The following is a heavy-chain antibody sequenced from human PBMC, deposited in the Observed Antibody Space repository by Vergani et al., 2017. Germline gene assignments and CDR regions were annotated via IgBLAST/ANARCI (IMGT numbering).Heavy chain of an antibody. CDR2: IYYSGST. J-gene: IGHJ6*02. V-gene: IGHV4-59*01. Sequence: QVQLQESRPGLVKPSETLSLTCTVSGGSISSYYWSWIRQPPGKGLEWIGYIYYSGSTNYNPSLKSRVTISVDTSKNQFSLKLSSVTAADTAVYYCARDLGATHYYYYGMDVWGQGTTVTVSS. CDR3: ARDLGATHYYYYGMDV. CDR1: GGSISSYY. D-gene: IGHD1-26*01.